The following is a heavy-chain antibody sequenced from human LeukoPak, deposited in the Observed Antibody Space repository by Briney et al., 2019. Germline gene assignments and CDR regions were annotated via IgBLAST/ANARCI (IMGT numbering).Heavy chain of an antibody. D-gene: IGHD3-22*01. CDR2: IYYSGST. CDR3: AREKLSTYYYDSSGSFDY. CDR1: GGSISSYF. V-gene: IGHV4-59*01. J-gene: IGHJ4*02. Sequence: SETLSLTCTVSGGSISSYFWSWIRQPPGKGLQWIGYIYYSGSTIYNPSLKSRVTISVDTSKNQFSLKLSSVTAADTAVYYCAREKLSTYYYDSSGSFDYWGQGTLVTVSS.